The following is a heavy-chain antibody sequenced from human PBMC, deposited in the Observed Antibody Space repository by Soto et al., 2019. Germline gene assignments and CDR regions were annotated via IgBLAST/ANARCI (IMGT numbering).Heavy chain of an antibody. J-gene: IGHJ6*02. V-gene: IGHV1-46*01. CDR3: ARGGHTMIYTYYYYYYGMDV. Sequence: ASVKVSCKASGYTFTSYYMHWVRQAPGQGLEWMGIINPSGGSTSYAQKFQGRVTMTRDTSTSTVYMELSSLRSEDTAVYYCARGGHTMIYTYYYYYYGMDVCGQGTTVTVSS. CDR1: GYTFTSYY. D-gene: IGHD3-22*01. CDR2: INPSGGST.